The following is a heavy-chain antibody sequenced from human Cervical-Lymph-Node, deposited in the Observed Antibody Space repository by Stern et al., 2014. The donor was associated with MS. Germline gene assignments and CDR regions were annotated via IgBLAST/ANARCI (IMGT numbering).Heavy chain of an antibody. J-gene: IGHJ4*02. CDR2: ITSSSSAM. CDR3: ARVGGTSYYDYSDY. D-gene: IGHD3-3*01. Sequence: EVQLVESGGGLVHPGGSLRLSCGGSGFDFSTYAMNWVRQAPGKGLERVSYITSSSSAMYYADSVKGRFTIFRDNAKGSLYLQMHSLRDDDTAIYYCARVGGTSYYDYSDYWGQGTLVTVSS. V-gene: IGHV3-48*02. CDR1: GFDFSTYA.